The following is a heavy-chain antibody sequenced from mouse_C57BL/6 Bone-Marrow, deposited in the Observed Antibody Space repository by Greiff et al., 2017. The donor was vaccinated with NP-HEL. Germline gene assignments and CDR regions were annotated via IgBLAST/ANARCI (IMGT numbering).Heavy chain of an antibody. V-gene: IGHV5-12*01. CDR2: ISNGGGST. D-gene: IGHD2-4*01. J-gene: IGHJ3*01. CDR1: GFTFSDYY. Sequence: EVKLMESGGGLVQPGGSLKLSCAASGFTFSDYYMYWVRQTPEKRLEWVAYISNGGGSTYYPDTVQGRFTISGDNAKNTLYLQMSRLKSEDTAMYDCARHRDYDYDGFAYWGQGTLVTVSA. CDR3: ARHRDYDYDGFAY.